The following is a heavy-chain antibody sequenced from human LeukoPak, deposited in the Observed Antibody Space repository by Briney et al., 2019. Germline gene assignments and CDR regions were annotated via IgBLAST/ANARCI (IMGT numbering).Heavy chain of an antibody. CDR2: INHSGST. Sequence: PSETLSLTCAVYGGSFSGYYWSWIRQPPGKGLEWIGEINHSGSTNYNPSLKSRVTISVDTSKNQFSLKLSSVTAADTAVYYCARKAVFILTGYYGRGGYYFDYWGQGTLVTVSS. CDR1: GGSFSGYY. CDR3: ARKAVFILTGYYGRGGYYFDY. V-gene: IGHV4-34*01. D-gene: IGHD3-9*01. J-gene: IGHJ4*02.